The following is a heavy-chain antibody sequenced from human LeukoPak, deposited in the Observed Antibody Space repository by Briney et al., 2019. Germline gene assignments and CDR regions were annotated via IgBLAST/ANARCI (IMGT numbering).Heavy chain of an antibody. CDR1: GYSFAIYW. CDR3: ARRYSTGYSYYLDY. Sequence: GESLKISCKASGYSFAIYWIGWVRQMPGKGLEWMGMIYPGDSDVRYSPSFQGQVTMSADKSINTAYLQWSSLKASDTAIYYCARRYSTGYSYYLDYWGQGTLVTVPS. CDR2: IYPGDSDV. D-gene: IGHD3-22*01. V-gene: IGHV5-51*01. J-gene: IGHJ4*02.